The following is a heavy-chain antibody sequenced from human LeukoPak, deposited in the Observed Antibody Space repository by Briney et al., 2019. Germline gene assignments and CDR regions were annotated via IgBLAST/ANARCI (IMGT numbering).Heavy chain of an antibody. J-gene: IGHJ5*02. CDR1: GFTFSTYW. CDR3: ASSGQFQQQLTP. Sequence: QTGGSLRLSCAASGFTFSTYWMSWVRQAPGKGLEWVSVIYSGGSTYYADSVKGRFTISRDNSKNTLYLQMNSLRAEGTAVYYCASSGQFQQQLTPWGQGTLVTVSS. D-gene: IGHD6-13*01. CDR2: IYSGGST. V-gene: IGHV3-53*01.